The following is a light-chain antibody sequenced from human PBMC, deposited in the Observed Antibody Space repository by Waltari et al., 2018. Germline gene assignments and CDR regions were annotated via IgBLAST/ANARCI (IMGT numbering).Light chain of an antibody. CDR3: QQYGSSRGT. J-gene: IGKJ1*01. V-gene: IGKV3-20*01. Sequence: EIVMTQSPVTLSVSPGESATLSCRASQRVNNNLAWYQQKPGQAPRLLMYGASTRATDIPARVSGSGSGTDFTLTISRLEPEDFAVYYCQQYGSSRGTFGQGTKVEIK. CDR2: GAS. CDR1: QRVNNN.